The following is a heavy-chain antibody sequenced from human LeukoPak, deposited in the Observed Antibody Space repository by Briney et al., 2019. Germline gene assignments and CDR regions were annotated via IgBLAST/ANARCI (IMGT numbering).Heavy chain of an antibody. CDR2: ISPENGDT. CDR1: GYTFTSYD. V-gene: IGHV1-18*01. J-gene: IGHJ6*03. Sequence: ASVKVSCKASGYTFTSYDINWVRQAPGQGLEWMGWISPENGDTNYAQNFQDRVTMTTDTSTNTAYMELRNLTSDDTAVYFCARVFGYYFFYMDVWGEGTTVIISS. D-gene: IGHD3-3*01. CDR3: ARVFGYYFFYMDV.